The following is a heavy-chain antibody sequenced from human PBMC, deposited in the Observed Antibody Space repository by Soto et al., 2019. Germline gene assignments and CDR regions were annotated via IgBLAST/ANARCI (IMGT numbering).Heavy chain of an antibody. D-gene: IGHD6-19*01. Sequence: GGSLRLSCAASEFTFSSCAMSWVRQPPGKGLEWVSSISSSGASKYYTDSVKGRFTISRDNSKNTLYLQMNSLRGEDTAVYYCPKTLPKGGGLGVLDYWGQGTPVTVSS. CDR3: PKTLPKGGGLGVLDY. CDR1: EFTFSSCA. J-gene: IGHJ4*02. V-gene: IGHV3-23*01. CDR2: ISSSGASK.